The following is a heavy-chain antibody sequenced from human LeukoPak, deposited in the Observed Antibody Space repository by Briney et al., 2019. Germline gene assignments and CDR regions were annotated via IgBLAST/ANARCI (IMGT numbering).Heavy chain of an antibody. CDR1: GFTFSTYA. D-gene: IGHD6-19*01. J-gene: IGHJ6*02. CDR2: ISGSGLST. Sequence: GGSLRLSCAASGFTFSTYAMSWVRQAPGKGLEWVSGISGSGLSTSYADSVKGRFTISRDNSKNTLYLQMNSLRAEDTAVYYCARDSVAEYYYYGMDVWGQGTTVTVSS. CDR3: ARDSVAEYYYYGMDV. V-gene: IGHV3-23*01.